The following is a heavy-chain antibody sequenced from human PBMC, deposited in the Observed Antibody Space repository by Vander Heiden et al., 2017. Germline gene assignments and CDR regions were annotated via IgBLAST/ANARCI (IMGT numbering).Heavy chain of an antibody. D-gene: IGHD3-10*01. V-gene: IGHV3-11*01. CDR2: ITSGDGAT. J-gene: IGHJ6*02. CDR3: GGGVRGGMDV. CDR1: GVIFRDFY. Sequence: AQLVEPGGGFVQPGGSLRLSCAPPGVIFRDFYMSWLRQGPGKGLRWISDITSGDGATYYADSVKGRFTISRDNTKNSLYLQVSSLATGDTAVYYGGGGVRGGMDVWGQGTTVTVSS.